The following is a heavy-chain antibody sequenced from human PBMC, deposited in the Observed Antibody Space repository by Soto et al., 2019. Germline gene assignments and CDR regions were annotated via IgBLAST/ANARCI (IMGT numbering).Heavy chain of an antibody. Sequence: EVQLVESGGGLVQPGGSLRLSCAVSGFTFSTYRMHWVRQAPGKGLEWVSYISSSSSTIYYADSVKGRFTISRDNAKNSVYLEMTSLRDEDTAVYYCARDCRRYNDGGGFYVPTFFDSWGQGTLVTVSS. D-gene: IGHD3-22*01. CDR3: ARDCRRYNDGGGFYVPTFFDS. J-gene: IGHJ4*02. CDR2: ISSSSSTI. CDR1: GFTFSTYR. V-gene: IGHV3-48*02.